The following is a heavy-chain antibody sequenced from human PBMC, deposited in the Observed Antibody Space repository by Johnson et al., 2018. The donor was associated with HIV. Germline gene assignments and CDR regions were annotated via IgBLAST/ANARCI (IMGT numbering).Heavy chain of an antibody. Sequence: QVQLVESGGGVVQPGRSPRLSCAASGFTFSSYAMHWVRQAPGKGLEWVAVISFDGTEKHYGDSVRGRFTISRDNSKNTLSLQMNSLTTEDTAIYYCARGSLIDDSFPEWGQGTMVLVSS. CDR2: ISFDGTEK. J-gene: IGHJ3*01. CDR3: ARGSLIDDSFPE. V-gene: IGHV3-30*04. D-gene: IGHD2-8*01. CDR1: GFTFSSYA.